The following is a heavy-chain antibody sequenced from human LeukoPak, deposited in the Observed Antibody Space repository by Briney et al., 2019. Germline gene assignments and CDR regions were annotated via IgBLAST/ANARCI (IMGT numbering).Heavy chain of an antibody. CDR1: GFTFSSYA. D-gene: IGHD6-13*01. CDR2: ISGSGGST. J-gene: IGHJ4*02. CDR3: AKDNGYSSTREDY. Sequence: PGGSLRLSCAASGFTFSSYAMSWVRQAPGKGLEWVSAISGSGGSTYCADSVKGRFTISRDNSKNTLYLQMNSLRAEDTAVYYCAKDNGYSSTREDYWGQGTLVTVSS. V-gene: IGHV3-23*01.